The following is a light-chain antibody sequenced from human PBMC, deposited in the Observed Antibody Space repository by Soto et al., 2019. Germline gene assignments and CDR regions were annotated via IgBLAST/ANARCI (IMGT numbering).Light chain of an antibody. CDR1: TGPVTGGFY. CDR2: SIS. V-gene: IGLV7-43*01. J-gene: IGLJ2*01. CDR3: LLYYDTDRV. Sequence: QAVVTQEPSLTVSPGGTVTLTCSSSTGPVTGGFYPNWFQQKPGQAPRPLIYSISNKHSWTPARFSGSLLGGNATLTLSSVQPEDEAEYFCLLYYDTDRVFGGGTKLTVL.